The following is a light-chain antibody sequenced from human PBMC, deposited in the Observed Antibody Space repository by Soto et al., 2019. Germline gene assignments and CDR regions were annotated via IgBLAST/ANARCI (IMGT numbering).Light chain of an antibody. V-gene: IGLV1-44*01. CDR3: ATWDDTVSGDV. J-gene: IGLJ1*01. CDR1: TSNIGNNP. Sequence: QSVLTQSPSVSGTPGQRVTMSCSGSTSNIGNNPVNWYQQSPGTAPKLLMYDNDQRPSGVADRFSGSKSGTSASLAISGLQSEDETEYYCATWDDTVSGDVFGTGTKVTVL. CDR2: DND.